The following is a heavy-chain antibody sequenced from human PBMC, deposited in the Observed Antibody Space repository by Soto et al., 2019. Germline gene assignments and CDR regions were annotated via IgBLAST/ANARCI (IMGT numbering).Heavy chain of an antibody. D-gene: IGHD1-26*01. Sequence: ASVKVSCKASGYTFTGYYMHWVRQAPGQGLEWMGWINPNSGGTNYAQKFQGWVTMTRDTSISTAYMELSRLRSDDTAVYYCARARIVGASALLYWGQGTLVTVSS. CDR3: ARARIVGASALLY. CDR2: INPNSGGT. CDR1: GYTFTGYY. V-gene: IGHV1-2*04. J-gene: IGHJ4*02.